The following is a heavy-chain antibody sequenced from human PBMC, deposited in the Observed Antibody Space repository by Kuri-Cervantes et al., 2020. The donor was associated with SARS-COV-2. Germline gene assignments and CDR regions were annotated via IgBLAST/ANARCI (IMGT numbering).Heavy chain of an antibody. Sequence: GESLKISCAASGFTFSSYSMNWVRQAPGKGLEWVSAISGSGGSTYYADSVKGRFTISRDNSKNTLYLQMNSLRAEDTAVYYCAGETGTFEYWGQGTLVTVSS. J-gene: IGHJ4*02. D-gene: IGHD1-1*01. CDR3: AGETGTFEY. CDR2: ISGSGGST. CDR1: GFTFSSYS. V-gene: IGHV3-23*01.